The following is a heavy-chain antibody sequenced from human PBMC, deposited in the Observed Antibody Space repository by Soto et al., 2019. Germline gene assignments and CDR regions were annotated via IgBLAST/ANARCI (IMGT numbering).Heavy chain of an antibody. Sequence: GGSLRLSCAASGFTFSSYSMNWVRQAPGKGLEWVSSISSSSSYIYYADSVKGRFTISRDNAKNSLYLQMNSLRAEDTAVYYCARDQSQLRIFGGYFDYWGQGTLVTVSS. CDR2: ISSSSSYI. CDR3: ARDQSQLRIFGGYFDY. V-gene: IGHV3-21*01. D-gene: IGHD1-7*01. J-gene: IGHJ4*02. CDR1: GFTFSSYS.